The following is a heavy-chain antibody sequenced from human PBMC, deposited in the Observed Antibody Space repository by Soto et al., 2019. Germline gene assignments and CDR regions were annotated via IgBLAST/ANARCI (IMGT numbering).Heavy chain of an antibody. D-gene: IGHD2-21*02. Sequence: SETLSLTCTLSGPSIRSTDSYWSWIRQAPGKGLEWIRDVYYTETNYYNPSLMSRLTISVDTSKNQFSLELTDVTAAETAAYYCGRTARQGAVAPHWFDRWGQGTQVTVSS. CDR1: GPSIRSTDSY. J-gene: IGHJ5*02. V-gene: IGHV4-30-4*01. CDR2: VYYTETN. CDR3: GRTARQGAVAPHWFDR.